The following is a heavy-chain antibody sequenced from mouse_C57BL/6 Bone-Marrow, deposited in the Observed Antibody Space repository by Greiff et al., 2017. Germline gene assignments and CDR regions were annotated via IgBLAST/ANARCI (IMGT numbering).Heavy chain of an antibody. V-gene: IGHV5-17*01. CDR1: GFTFSDYG. Sequence: EVMLVESGGGLVKPGGSLKLSCAASGFTFSDYGMHWVRQAPEKGLEWVAYISSGSSTIYYADTVKGRFTISRDNAKNTLFLQMTSLRSEDTAMYYCARRAIYYDYDGGVRYAMDYWGQGTSVTVSS. CDR2: ISSGSSTI. CDR3: ARRAIYYDYDGGVRYAMDY. J-gene: IGHJ4*01. D-gene: IGHD2-4*01.